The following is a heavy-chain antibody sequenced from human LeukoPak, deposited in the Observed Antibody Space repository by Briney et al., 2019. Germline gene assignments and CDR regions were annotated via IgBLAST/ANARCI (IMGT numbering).Heavy chain of an antibody. D-gene: IGHD2-21*02. CDR3: ARHFCRGGDCYYMYYFDY. CDR2: IYSSGSTYYSGST. J-gene: IGHJ4*02. CDR1: GGSISSYY. V-gene: IGHV4-59*08. Sequence: SETLSLTCSVSGGSISSYYRSWIRQPPGKGLEWIGYIYSSGSTYYSGSTYYNPSLKSRVTISVDTSKNQFSLKLSSVTAADTAVYYCARHFCRGGDCYYMYYFDYWGQGTLVTVSS.